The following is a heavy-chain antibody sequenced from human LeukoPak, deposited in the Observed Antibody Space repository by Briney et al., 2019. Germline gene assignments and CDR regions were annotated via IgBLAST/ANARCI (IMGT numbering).Heavy chain of an antibody. CDR1: GGSISNYY. V-gene: IGHV4-4*07. Sequence: SETLSLTCTVSGGSISNYYWSWIRQPAGQGLEWIGRIYTSGSINYNPSLNSRVTMSVDTSKNQFSLKLRSVTAADTAVYYCARLPDYWGQGTLVTVSS. CDR3: ARLPDY. J-gene: IGHJ4*02. CDR2: IYTSGSI.